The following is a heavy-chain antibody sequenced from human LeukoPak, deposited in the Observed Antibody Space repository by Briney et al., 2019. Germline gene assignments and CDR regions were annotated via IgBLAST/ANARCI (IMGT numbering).Heavy chain of an antibody. Sequence: PSETLSLTCAVSGYSISSGYYWGWIRQPPGEGLEWIGSIYHSGSTYYNPSLKSRVTISVDTSKNQFSLKLSSVTAADTAVYYCARAGGDYFDYWGQGTLVTVSS. CDR2: IYHSGST. CDR3: ARAGGDYFDY. D-gene: IGHD3-16*01. J-gene: IGHJ4*02. V-gene: IGHV4-38-2*01. CDR1: GYSISSGYY.